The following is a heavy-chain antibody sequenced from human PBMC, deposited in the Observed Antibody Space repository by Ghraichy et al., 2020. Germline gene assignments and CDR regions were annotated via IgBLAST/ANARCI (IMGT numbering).Heavy chain of an antibody. CDR1: GYTFTSYG. Sequence: ASVKVSCKASGYTFTSYGISWVRQAPGQGLEWMGWISAYNGNTNYAQKLQGRVTMTTDTSTSTAYMELRSLRSDDTAVYYCARVLSITMVRENWFDPWGQGTLVTVSS. CDR2: ISAYNGNT. D-gene: IGHD3-10*01. CDR3: ARVLSITMVRENWFDP. V-gene: IGHV1-18*01. J-gene: IGHJ5*02.